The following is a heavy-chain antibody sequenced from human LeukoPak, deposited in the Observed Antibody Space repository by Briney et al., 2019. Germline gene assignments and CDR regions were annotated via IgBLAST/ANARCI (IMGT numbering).Heavy chain of an antibody. CDR1: GGSISRSDYY. D-gene: IGHD6-19*01. J-gene: IGHJ4*02. CDR2: IYYSGTT. Sequence: SETLSLTCTVSGGSISRSDYYWGWIRQPPGKGLEWIGYIYYSGTTYYNPSLKSRVTISVDTSKNQFSLKLSSVTAADTAVYYCARHSSGWFYFDYWGQGTLVTVSS. V-gene: IGHV4-39*01. CDR3: ARHSSGWFYFDY.